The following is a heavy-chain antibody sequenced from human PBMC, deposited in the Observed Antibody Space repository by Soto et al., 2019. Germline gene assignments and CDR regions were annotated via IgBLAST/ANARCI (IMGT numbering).Heavy chain of an antibody. CDR3: ARRWG. CDR1: GFIVSSNY. D-gene: IGHD1-26*01. J-gene: IGHJ3*01. V-gene: IGHV3-66*01. CDR2: IYSGGTT. Sequence: EVQLVESGGGLVQPGGSLRLSCAASGFIVSSNYMSWVRQAPGKGPEWVALIYSGGTTHYAESVKGRFTISRDKSKNTLYLQMNSLRDEDTAVYYCARRWGWGHGTMVTVSS.